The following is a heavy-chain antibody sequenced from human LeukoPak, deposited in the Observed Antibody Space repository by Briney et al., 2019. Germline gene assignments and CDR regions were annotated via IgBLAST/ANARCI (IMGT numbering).Heavy chain of an antibody. Sequence: ASVKVSCKASGYTFTGYYMHWVRQAPGQGLEWMGWINPNSGGTNYAQKFQGRVTMTRDTSISTAYMELSRLRSDDTAVYYCARHYWPYSSSWYGWFDPWGQGTLVTVPS. D-gene: IGHD6-13*01. V-gene: IGHV1-2*02. CDR1: GYTFTGYY. CDR2: INPNSGGT. CDR3: ARHYWPYSSSWYGWFDP. J-gene: IGHJ5*02.